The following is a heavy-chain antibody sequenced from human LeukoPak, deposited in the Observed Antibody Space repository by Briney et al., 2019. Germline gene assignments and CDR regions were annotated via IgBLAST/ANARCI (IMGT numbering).Heavy chain of an antibody. Sequence: SETLSLTCAVSGNSLSRSYYWGWIRQPPGKGLEWVGNIYHSGSTYYNPSFKSRVAISVDTSRNQFSLRLNSVTTADTAVYYCARDWDGFDIWGQGTVVTVSS. CDR3: ARDWDGFDI. V-gene: IGHV4-38-2*02. CDR2: IYHSGST. J-gene: IGHJ3*02. CDR1: GNSLSRSYY.